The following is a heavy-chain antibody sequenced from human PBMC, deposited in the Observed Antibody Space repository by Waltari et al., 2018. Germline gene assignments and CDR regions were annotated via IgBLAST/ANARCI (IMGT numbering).Heavy chain of an antibody. J-gene: IGHJ3*02. CDR2: IYYSGST. CDR1: GGSISSYY. D-gene: IGHD3-9*01. Sequence: QVQLQESGPGLVKPSETLSLTCTVSGGSISSYYWSWIRQPPGKGLEWIGYIYYSGSTNYNPALKSRVTISVDTSKSQFSLKLSSVTAADAAVYYCAGSGYDILTGYFLAYAFDIWGQGTMVTVSS. V-gene: IGHV4-59*01. CDR3: AGSGYDILTGYFLAYAFDI.